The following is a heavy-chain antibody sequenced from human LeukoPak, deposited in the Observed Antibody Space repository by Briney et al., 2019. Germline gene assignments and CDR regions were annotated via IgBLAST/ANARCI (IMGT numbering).Heavy chain of an antibody. J-gene: IGHJ4*02. Sequence: PGGSLRLSCAASGFTFDDYAMHWVRHAPGKGLEWVSLISGDGGSTYYADSVKGRFTITRDNSKNSLYLQMYSLRTEDTALYYCAKDSAPYYDFWSGYNYFGYWGQGTLVTVSS. CDR1: GFTFDDYA. V-gene: IGHV3-43*02. CDR3: AKDSAPYYDFWSGYNYFGY. D-gene: IGHD3-3*01. CDR2: ISGDGGST.